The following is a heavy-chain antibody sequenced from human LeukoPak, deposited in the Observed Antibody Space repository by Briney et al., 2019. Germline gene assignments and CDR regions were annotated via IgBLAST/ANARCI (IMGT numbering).Heavy chain of an antibody. CDR1: GGSISSTSYY. CDR3: ATRKYYDFWSGYYDYYYGMDV. J-gene: IGHJ6*02. D-gene: IGHD3-3*01. CDR2: IYYSGST. Sequence: SETLSLTCIVSGGSISSTSYYWGWIRQPPGKGLEWIGSIYYSGSTNYNPSLKSRVTISVDKSKNQFSLKLSPVTAADTAVYYCATRKYYDFWSGYYDYYYGMDVWGQGTTVTVSS. V-gene: IGHV4-39*07.